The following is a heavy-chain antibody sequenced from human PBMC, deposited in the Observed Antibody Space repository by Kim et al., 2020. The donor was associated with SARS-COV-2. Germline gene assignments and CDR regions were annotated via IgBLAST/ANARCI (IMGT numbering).Heavy chain of an antibody. CDR3: ARQVVSAWFNFDL. D-gene: IGHD2-15*01. J-gene: IGHJ3*01. V-gene: IGHV4-39*01. Sequence: YHLSLRNPITISGDTSKKQFSLKVTSVTAADTAMYYCARQVVSAWFNFDLWGQGTMVTVSS.